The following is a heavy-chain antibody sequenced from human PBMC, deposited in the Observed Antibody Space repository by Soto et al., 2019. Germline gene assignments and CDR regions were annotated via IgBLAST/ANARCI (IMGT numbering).Heavy chain of an antibody. Sequence: PGESLKISCAASGFGFSSYWMHWVRQAPGKGLVWVSRTNNDGDTTTYADSVRGRFTSFRDNAKNTLYLQMTSLGVEDTAVYYCAREMATISLGAFDIWGQGTMVTVSS. CDR2: TNNDGDTT. V-gene: IGHV3-74*01. CDR1: GFGFSSYW. D-gene: IGHD5-12*01. CDR3: AREMATISLGAFDI. J-gene: IGHJ3*02.